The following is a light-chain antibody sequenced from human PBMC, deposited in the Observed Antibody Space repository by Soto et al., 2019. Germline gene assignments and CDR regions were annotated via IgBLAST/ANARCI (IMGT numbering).Light chain of an antibody. CDR2: KAY. V-gene: IGKV1-5*03. Sequence: DIQMTQSPSTLSTSVGDRVTITCRASQSISYWLAWYQQKPGKAPNLLIYKAYSLESGVPSRFSGCGSGTEFTLTISSLQPDDFATYYCQQYNNYWTFGQGTKVEIK. CDR1: QSISYW. J-gene: IGKJ1*01. CDR3: QQYNNYWT.